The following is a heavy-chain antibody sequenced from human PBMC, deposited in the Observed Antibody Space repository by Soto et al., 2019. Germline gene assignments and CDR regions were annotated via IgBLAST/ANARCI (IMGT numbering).Heavy chain of an antibody. J-gene: IGHJ4*02. CDR1: GFTFSRFW. D-gene: IGHD5-18*01. CDR3: ATLNSFGSDY. CDR2: ITGDGAIT. V-gene: IGHV3-74*01. Sequence: GGSLSLSFAASGFTFSRFWMHWVRRAPGKGLVWVSRITGDGAITTYADSVRGRFTISRDNAKSTVYLQMDNLRAEDTAVYYCATLNSFGSDYWGQGTPVTVSS.